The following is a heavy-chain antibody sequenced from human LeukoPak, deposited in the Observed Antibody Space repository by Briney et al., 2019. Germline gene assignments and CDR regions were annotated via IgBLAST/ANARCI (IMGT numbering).Heavy chain of an antibody. CDR1: GFTFSSYS. D-gene: IGHD3-10*01. CDR3: ARSQFYGSGSYQGRWFDP. Sequence: PGGSLRLSCAASGFTFSSYSMNWVRQAPGKGLEWVSFISSSSSYIYYADSVKGRFTISRDNAKNSLYLQMNSLRAEDTAVYYCARSQFYGSGSYQGRWFDPWGQGTLVTVSS. CDR2: ISSSSSYI. V-gene: IGHV3-21*01. J-gene: IGHJ5*02.